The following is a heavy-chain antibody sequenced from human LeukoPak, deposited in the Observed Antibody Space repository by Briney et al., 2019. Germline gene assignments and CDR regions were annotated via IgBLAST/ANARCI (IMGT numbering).Heavy chain of an antibody. CDR2: IKQDGSER. CDR1: GVTFSSHW. Sequence: GGSLRLSCVVSGVTFSSHWMSWVRQAPGKGLEWVANIKQDGSERYYVDSVKGRFTISRDNAKSSVFLQMNSLRAEDTAVYYCARDPNLYSGTYDTYWGQGTLVTVSS. J-gene: IGHJ4*02. CDR3: ARDPNLYSGTYDTY. D-gene: IGHD1-26*01. V-gene: IGHV3-7*03.